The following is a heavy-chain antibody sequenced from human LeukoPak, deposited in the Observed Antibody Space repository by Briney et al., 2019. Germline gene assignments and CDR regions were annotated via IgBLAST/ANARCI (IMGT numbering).Heavy chain of an antibody. Sequence: AGGSLRLSRAASGFTFSSYAMGWVRQAPGKGLEWVSAITASGGNTYYADSVKGRFTISSDNSKNTLYLQVNSLRAEDTAVYYCAKGNGYSYGRYYFDYWGQGTLVTVSS. J-gene: IGHJ4*02. CDR2: ITASGGNT. V-gene: IGHV3-23*01. D-gene: IGHD5-18*01. CDR3: AKGNGYSYGRYYFDY. CDR1: GFTFSSYA.